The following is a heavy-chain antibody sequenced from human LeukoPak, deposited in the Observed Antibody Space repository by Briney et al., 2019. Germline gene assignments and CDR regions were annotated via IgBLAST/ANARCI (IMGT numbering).Heavy chain of an antibody. Sequence: GGSLRLSCAASGFTFSSYEMNWVRQAPGKGLEWVSYISSSGSTIYYADSVKGRFTISRDNAKNSLYLQMNSLRAEDTAVYYCASLPTGPYNWLDPWGQGTLVTVSS. CDR3: ASLPTGPYNWLDP. CDR1: GFTFSSYE. CDR2: ISSSGSTI. V-gene: IGHV3-48*03. J-gene: IGHJ5*02. D-gene: IGHD4-11*01.